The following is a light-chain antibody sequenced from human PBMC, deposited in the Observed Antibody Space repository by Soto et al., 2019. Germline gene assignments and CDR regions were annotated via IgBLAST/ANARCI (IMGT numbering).Light chain of an antibody. Sequence: EIALTQSPGTLSLSPGERATLSCRASQSLSSSYLAWYQQKPGQAPRLLIYGASSRATGIPDRFSGSGSGTDFTLTISRLEPEDFAVYYCQQYGRSPRTFGQGTKLEIK. CDR3: QQYGRSPRT. CDR1: QSLSSSY. CDR2: GAS. J-gene: IGKJ2*02. V-gene: IGKV3-20*01.